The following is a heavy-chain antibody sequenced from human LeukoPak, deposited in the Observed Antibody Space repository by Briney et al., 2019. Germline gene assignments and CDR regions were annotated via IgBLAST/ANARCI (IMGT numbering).Heavy chain of an antibody. CDR2: INSNTGGT. Sequence: ASVKISCKASGFTFSAYYMNWVRQAPGQGLEWMGRINSNTGGTNYAQKFQGRVTMTRDTSISTACMELSRLRSDDTAVYYCARHGGGGYSSSGAPVGLQQLATDYWGQGTLVTVSS. CDR1: GFTFSAYY. J-gene: IGHJ4*02. V-gene: IGHV1-2*06. CDR3: ARHGGGGYSSSGAPVGLQQLATDY. D-gene: IGHD6-6*01.